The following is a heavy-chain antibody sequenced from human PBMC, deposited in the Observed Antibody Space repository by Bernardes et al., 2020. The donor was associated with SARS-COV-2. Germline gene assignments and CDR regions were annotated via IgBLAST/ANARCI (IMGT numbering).Heavy chain of an antibody. CDR3: ARGGCSSTSCYRLGWVGNWFDP. CDR2: INHSGST. J-gene: IGHJ5*02. V-gene: IGHV4-34*01. D-gene: IGHD2-2*01. Sequence: AESLSLTCAVYGGSFSGYYWSWLRQPPGKGLEWIGEINHSGSTNYNPSLKSRVTISVDTSKNQFSLKLSSVTAADTAVYYCARGGCSSTSCYRLGWVGNWFDPWGQGTLVTVSS. CDR1: GGSFSGYY.